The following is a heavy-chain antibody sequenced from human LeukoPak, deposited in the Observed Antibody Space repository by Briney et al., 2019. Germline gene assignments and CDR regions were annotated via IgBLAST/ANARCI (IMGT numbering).Heavy chain of an antibody. CDR2: IYYSGST. J-gene: IGHJ5*02. CDR3: ARRGDWFDP. CDR1: GGSISSYY. V-gene: IGHV4-59*08. Sequence: SETLSLTCTVSGGSISSYYWSWIRQPPGKRLEWIGYIYYSGSTNYNPSLKSRVTISVDTSKNQFSLKLSSVTAADTAVYYCARRGDWFDPWGQGTLVTVSS.